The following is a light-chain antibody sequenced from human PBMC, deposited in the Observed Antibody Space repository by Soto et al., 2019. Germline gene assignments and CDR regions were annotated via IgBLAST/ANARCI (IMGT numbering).Light chain of an antibody. V-gene: IGKV1-39*01. CDR1: QNIYIN. CDR3: QQTYSTLT. J-gene: IGKJ4*01. CDR2: AAS. Sequence: DIQMTQTPLSLSAFVGDRVTMTCRASQNIYINLNWYQQKPGKAPQLLIYAASTLQSGVPSRFSGNGSRTDFTLAISSLQPEDSATSYCQQTYSTLTFGGGTKVQI.